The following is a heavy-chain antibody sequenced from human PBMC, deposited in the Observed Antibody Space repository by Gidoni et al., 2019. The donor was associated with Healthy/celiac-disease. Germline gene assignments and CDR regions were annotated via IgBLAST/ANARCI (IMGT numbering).Heavy chain of an antibody. D-gene: IGHD6-19*01. CDR2: IYYSGST. J-gene: IGHJ4*02. CDR1: GGSISTYY. V-gene: IGHV4-59*01. Sequence: QVQLQESGPGLVKPSETLSLTCTVSGGSISTYYWSWIRQPPGKGLEWIGYIYYSGSTNYNPSLKSRVTISVDTSKNQFSLKLSSVTAADTAVYYCARLHSSGWYSLGYWGQGALVTVSS. CDR3: ARLHSSGWYSLGY.